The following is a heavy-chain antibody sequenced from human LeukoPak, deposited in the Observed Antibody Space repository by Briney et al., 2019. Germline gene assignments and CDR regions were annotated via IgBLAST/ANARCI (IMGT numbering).Heavy chain of an antibody. Sequence: GGSLRLSCAASGFTFSSYAMHWVRQAPGKGLEWVAVISYDGSNKYYADSVKGRFTISRDNSKSTLYLQMNSLRAEDTAVYYCARGVVVVPAAIMGYFDYWGQGTLVTVSS. J-gene: IGHJ4*02. CDR3: ARGVVVVPAAIMGYFDY. V-gene: IGHV3-30-3*01. D-gene: IGHD2-2*01. CDR1: GFTFSSYA. CDR2: ISYDGSNK.